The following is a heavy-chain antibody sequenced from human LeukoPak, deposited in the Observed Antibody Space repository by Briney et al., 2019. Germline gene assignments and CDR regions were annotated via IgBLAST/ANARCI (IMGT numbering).Heavy chain of an antibody. CDR1: GFTFSSYA. J-gene: IGHJ4*02. D-gene: IGHD3-22*01. V-gene: IGHV3-30-3*01. CDR3: ARDEYYYDSSGYYY. CDR2: ISYDGSNK. Sequence: GGSLRLSCAASGFTFSSYAMHWVRQAPGKGLEWVAVISYDGSNKYYADSVKGRFTISRNNSKNTLYLQMNSLRAEDTAVYYCARDEYYYDSSGYYYWGQGTLVTVSS.